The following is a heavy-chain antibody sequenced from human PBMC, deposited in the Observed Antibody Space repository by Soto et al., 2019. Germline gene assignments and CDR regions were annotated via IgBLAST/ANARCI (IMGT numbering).Heavy chain of an antibody. CDR3: AVTSHGVVMYYYYGMDV. CDR2: IVVGSGNT. CDR1: GFTFTSSA. Sequence: GASVKVSCKASGFTFTSSAVQWVRQARGQRLERIGWIVVGSGNTNYAQKFQERVTITRDMSTSTAYMELRSLRSEDTAVYYCAVTSHGVVMYYYYGMDVWGQGTTVTVSS. J-gene: IGHJ6*02. D-gene: IGHD3-3*01. V-gene: IGHV1-58*01.